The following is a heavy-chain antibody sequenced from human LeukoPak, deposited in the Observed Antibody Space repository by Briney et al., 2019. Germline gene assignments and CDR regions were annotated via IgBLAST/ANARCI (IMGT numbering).Heavy chain of an antibody. D-gene: IGHD6-19*01. CDR3: ARVLFYSSGNKSNRVDY. J-gene: IGHJ4*02. V-gene: IGHV1-46*01. CDR2: INPSGGST. CDR1: GYTFTNYY. Sequence: ASVKVSCKASGYTFTNYYMHWVRQAPGQGLEWMGIINPSGGSTNYAQKFQGRVTMTRDTSIRTAYMELSRLRSDDTAVYYCARVLFYSSGNKSNRVDYWGQGTLVTVSS.